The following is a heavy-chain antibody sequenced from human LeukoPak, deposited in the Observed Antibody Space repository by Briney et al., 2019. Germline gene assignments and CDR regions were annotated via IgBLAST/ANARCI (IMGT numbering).Heavy chain of an antibody. CDR3: ARQPFDY. Sequence: GGSLRLSCAASGFTFSGYWMSWVRQAPGKGLEWVASIKQDGSEKYYVDSVKGRFTISRDNAKNSLYLQMNSLRAEDTAIYYCARQPFDYWGQGTLVTVSS. J-gene: IGHJ4*02. V-gene: IGHV3-7*01. CDR2: IKQDGSEK. CDR1: GFTFSGYW.